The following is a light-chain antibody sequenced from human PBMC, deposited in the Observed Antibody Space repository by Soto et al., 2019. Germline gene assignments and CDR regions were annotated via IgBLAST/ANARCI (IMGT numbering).Light chain of an antibody. CDR3: QQLITYPLT. J-gene: IGKJ4*01. Sequence: IQMPQSPSTLSASVGDRVTITCRASQGISSYLAWYQQKPGKAPKLLIYAASTLQSGVPSRFSGRASGTQFTLTINSLQPEDFATYHCQQLITYPLTFGGGTKVDIK. CDR1: QGISSY. CDR2: AAS. V-gene: IGKV1-9*01.